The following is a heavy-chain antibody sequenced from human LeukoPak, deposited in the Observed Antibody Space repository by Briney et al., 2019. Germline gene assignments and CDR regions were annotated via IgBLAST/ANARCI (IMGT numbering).Heavy chain of an antibody. V-gene: IGHV4-61*02. Sequence: SETLSLTCTVSGGSISSGIYYWSWIRQPAGKGLEWIGRIYTSGSTNYNPSLKSRVTISVDTSKNQFSLKLSSVTAADTAVYYCARDHLYGGYGYYYYYMDVWGKGTTVTVSS. CDR1: GGSISSGIYY. CDR3: ARDHLYGGYGYYYYYMDV. CDR2: IYTSGST. D-gene: IGHD4-23*01. J-gene: IGHJ6*03.